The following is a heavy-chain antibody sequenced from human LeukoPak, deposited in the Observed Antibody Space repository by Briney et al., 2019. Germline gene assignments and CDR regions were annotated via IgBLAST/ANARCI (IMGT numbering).Heavy chain of an antibody. Sequence: ASVKVSCKASGYTFTGYYMHWVRQAPGQGLEWMGWINPNSGGTNYAQKFQGRVTMTEDTSTDTAYMELSSLRSEDTAVYYCATGKCSSTSCYRPHAFDIWGQGTMVTASS. CDR2: INPNSGGT. J-gene: IGHJ3*02. CDR1: GYTFTGYY. D-gene: IGHD2-2*01. V-gene: IGHV1-2*02. CDR3: ATGKCSSTSCYRPHAFDI.